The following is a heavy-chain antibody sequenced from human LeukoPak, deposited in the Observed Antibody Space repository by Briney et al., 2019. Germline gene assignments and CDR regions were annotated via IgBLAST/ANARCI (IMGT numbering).Heavy chain of an antibody. V-gene: IGHV4-38-2*02. CDR3: ARASSAAREGWFDP. D-gene: IGHD6-6*01. Sequence: SETLSLTCRVSGYSISNGYFWGWIRQSPGKGLEWVGSIFHTGSTYYNPSLKSRLIISVDTSENQFSLNLTSVTAADTAVYYCARASSAAREGWFDPWGQGTLVTVSS. J-gene: IGHJ5*02. CDR2: IFHTGST. CDR1: GYSISNGYF.